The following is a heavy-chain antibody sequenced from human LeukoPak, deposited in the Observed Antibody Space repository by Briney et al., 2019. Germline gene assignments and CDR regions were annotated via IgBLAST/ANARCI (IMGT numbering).Heavy chain of an antibody. D-gene: IGHD2-2*01. J-gene: IGHJ4*02. CDR3: ARRTPGPQLDEYVAYFFDH. CDR1: GFSITTYN. V-gene: IGHV4-4*09. Sequence: SETLSLTCTVSGFSITTYNWIWIRQTPGQALEWIGHIYSSGATKYNPYLKSRATILLDTSKNQLSLKLSSVSAADTAVYYCARRTPGPQLDEYVAYFFDHWGQGTQVTVSS. CDR2: IYSSGAT.